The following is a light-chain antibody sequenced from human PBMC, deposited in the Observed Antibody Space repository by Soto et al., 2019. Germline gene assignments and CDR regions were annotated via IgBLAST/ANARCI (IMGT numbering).Light chain of an antibody. Sequence: QSALTQPASVSGSPGQSITISCTGTSSDVGGYNYVSWHQQHPGKAPKLMIYEASNRPSGVSNRFSGSKSGNTASLTISGLQAEDEADYFCSSYGSTSTRYVFGTGTKLTVL. CDR2: EAS. V-gene: IGLV2-14*01. CDR3: SSYGSTSTRYV. CDR1: SSDVGGYNY. J-gene: IGLJ1*01.